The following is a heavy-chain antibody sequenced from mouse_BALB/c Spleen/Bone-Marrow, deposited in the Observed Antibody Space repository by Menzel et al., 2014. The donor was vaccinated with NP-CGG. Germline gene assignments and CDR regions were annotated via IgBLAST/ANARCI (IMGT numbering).Heavy chain of an antibody. CDR2: IYPGDGDT. Sequence: QVQLQQPGAVLARPGASVKLSCKASGYTFTSYWMQWVKQRPGQGLEWIGAIYPGDGDTRYTQKFRGKATLTADKSSNTAYMQLSSLTSEDSAVYFCASPYGNYDAMDYWGQGTSVTVSS. CDR3: ASPYGNYDAMDY. CDR1: GYTFTSYW. V-gene: IGHV1-87*01. J-gene: IGHJ4*01. D-gene: IGHD2-1*01.